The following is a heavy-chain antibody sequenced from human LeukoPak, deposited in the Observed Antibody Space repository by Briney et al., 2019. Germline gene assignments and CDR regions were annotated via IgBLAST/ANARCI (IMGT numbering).Heavy chain of an antibody. J-gene: IGHJ6*03. CDR3: ARAIDYYYYMDV. CDR2: MNPNSGNT. D-gene: IGHD2/OR15-2a*01. V-gene: IGHV1-8*03. CDR1: GYTFTSYD. Sequence: ASVKVSCKSSGYTFTSYDINWVRQATGQGLEWMGWMNPNSGNTGYAQKFQGRVTVTRNTSINTAYMELSSLRSEDTAVYYCARAIDYYYYMDVWGKGTTVTVSS.